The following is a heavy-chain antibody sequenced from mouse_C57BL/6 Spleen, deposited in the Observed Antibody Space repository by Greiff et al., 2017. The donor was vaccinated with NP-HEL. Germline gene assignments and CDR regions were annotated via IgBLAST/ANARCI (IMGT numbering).Heavy chain of an antibody. CDR1: GYSFTGYY. J-gene: IGHJ3*01. V-gene: IGHV1-42*01. CDR3: ARTDGAY. Sequence: VQLKESGPELVKPGASVKISCKASGYSFTGYYMNWVKQSPEKSLEWIGEINPSTGGTTYNQKFKAKATLTVDKSSSTAYMQLKSLTSEDSAVYYCARTDGAYWGQGTLVTVSA. CDR2: INPSTGGT.